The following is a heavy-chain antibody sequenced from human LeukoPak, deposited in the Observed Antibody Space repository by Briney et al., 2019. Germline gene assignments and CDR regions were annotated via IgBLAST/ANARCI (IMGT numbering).Heavy chain of an antibody. Sequence: GGSLRLSCAASGFTFSSYSMNWVRQAPGKGLEWVSSISSSSSYIYYADSVKGRFTISRDNAKNSLYPQMNSLRAEDTAVYYCARSNSGWKGWSNWFDPWGQGTLVTVSS. V-gene: IGHV3-21*01. J-gene: IGHJ5*02. CDR1: GFTFSSYS. CDR2: ISSSSSYI. D-gene: IGHD6-19*01. CDR3: ARSNSGWKGWSNWFDP.